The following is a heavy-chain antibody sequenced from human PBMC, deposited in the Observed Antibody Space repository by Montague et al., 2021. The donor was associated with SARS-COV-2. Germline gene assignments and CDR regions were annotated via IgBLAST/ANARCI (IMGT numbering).Heavy chain of an antibody. V-gene: IGHV6-1*01. D-gene: IGHD2-2*01. CDR1: GDSVSSYIDT. CDR3: ARIPVGSKYYFDF. Sequence: CAISGDSVSSYIDTWNWIRKSPSRGLEWLGRTDYRSKWYNDYAESVKSRITIDPDTSKHQFSLHLNSVTPEGTAVYYCARIPVGSKYYFDFWGQGTLVTVSS. CDR2: TDYRSKWYN. J-gene: IGHJ4*02.